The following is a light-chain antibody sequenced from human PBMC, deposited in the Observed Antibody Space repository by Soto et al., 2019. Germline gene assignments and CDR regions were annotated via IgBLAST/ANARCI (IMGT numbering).Light chain of an antibody. J-gene: IGLJ1*01. CDR3: CSYAGSSTWV. Sequence: QSVLTQPASVSGSPGQSITISCTGTSSDVGSYNLVSWYQQHPGKAPKLMIYEGSKRPSGVSNRFSGSKSGNTASLTISGLQAEDEADYYCCSYAGSSTWVFGTGPKVTVL. CDR2: EGS. V-gene: IGLV2-23*01. CDR1: SSDVGSYNL.